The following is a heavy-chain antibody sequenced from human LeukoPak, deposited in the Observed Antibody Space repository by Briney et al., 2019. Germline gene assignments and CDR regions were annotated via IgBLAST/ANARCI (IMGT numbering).Heavy chain of an antibody. CDR2: IYYSGST. D-gene: IGHD3-10*01. CDR1: GGSISSYY. Sequence: SETLSLTCTVSGGSISSYYWSWIRQPPGKGLEWIGYIYYSGSTNYNPSLKSRVAISLDTSKNQFSLILTSVTAADTAVYYCARSELLWFGGVNSGFDYWGQGTLVSVSS. J-gene: IGHJ4*02. CDR3: ARSELLWFGGVNSGFDY. V-gene: IGHV4-59*01.